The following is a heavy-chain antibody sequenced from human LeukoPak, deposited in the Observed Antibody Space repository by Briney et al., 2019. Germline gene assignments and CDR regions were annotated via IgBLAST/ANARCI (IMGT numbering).Heavy chain of an antibody. V-gene: IGHV4-34*01. Sequence: SETLSLTCAVYGGSFSGYYWSWIRQPPGKGLEWIGEINHSGSTNYNPSLKSRVTISVDTSKNQFSLKLSSVTAADTAVYYCARGDRDSPTYYYYYYYMDVWGKGTTVTVSS. D-gene: IGHD2-15*01. CDR2: INHSGST. J-gene: IGHJ6*03. CDR3: ARGDRDSPTYYYYYYYMDV. CDR1: GGSFSGYY.